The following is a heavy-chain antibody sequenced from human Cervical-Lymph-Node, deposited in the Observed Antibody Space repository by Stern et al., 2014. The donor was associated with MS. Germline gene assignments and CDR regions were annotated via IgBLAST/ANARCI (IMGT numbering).Heavy chain of an antibody. J-gene: IGHJ4*02. CDR1: GNSFTSYW. CDR3: ARPTVTSGYFDY. CDR2: IYPGTSHT. D-gene: IGHD4-17*01. V-gene: IGHV5-51*01. Sequence: VQLVQSGAEVKKPGESLKISCKGSGNSFTSYWIGWVRQMHGKGLEGKGIIYPGTSHTRYSPSFQGQVPISADKSISTAYLQWSSLKASDTAMYYCARPTVTSGYFDYWGQGTLVTVSS.